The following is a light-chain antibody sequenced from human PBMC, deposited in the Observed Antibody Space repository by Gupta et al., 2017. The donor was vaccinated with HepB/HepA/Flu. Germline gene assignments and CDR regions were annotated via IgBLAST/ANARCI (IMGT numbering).Light chain of an antibody. CDR2: GQD. V-gene: IGLV3-19*01. Sequence: SVALGQTVRITCQGDSLRTYYASWYQQRPGQAPLLVVFGQDKRPSGIPDRFSASRSGNTASLTITGAQAEDEADYYCNSRDSSGNHLVVFGGGTKLTVL. CDR3: NSRDSSGNHLVV. CDR1: SLRTYY. J-gene: IGLJ3*02.